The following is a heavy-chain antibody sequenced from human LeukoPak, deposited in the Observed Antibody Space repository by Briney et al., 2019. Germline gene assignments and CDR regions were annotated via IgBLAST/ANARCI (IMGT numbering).Heavy chain of an antibody. J-gene: IGHJ6*02. CDR3: ARDLRGILTDYYPLHNYYYYGMDV. D-gene: IGHD3-9*01. V-gene: IGHV3-21*01. Sequence: GGSLRLSCAASGFTFSSYSMNWVRQAPGKGLEWVSSTSSSSSYIYYADSVKGRFTISRDNAKNSLYLQMNSLRAEDTAVYYCARDLRGILTDYYPLHNYYYYGMDVWGQGTTVTVSS. CDR2: TSSSSSYI. CDR1: GFTFSSYS.